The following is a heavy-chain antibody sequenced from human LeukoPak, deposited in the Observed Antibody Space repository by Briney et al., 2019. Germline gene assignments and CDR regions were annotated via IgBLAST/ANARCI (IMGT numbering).Heavy chain of an antibody. CDR1: GFTFSSYA. D-gene: IGHD1-1*01. V-gene: IGHV3-23*01. Sequence: PGGSLRLSCAASGFTFSSYAMTWVRQAPGKGLEWVSVISGSGVNTYYADSGKDRFTISRDNSKNTLYLQMNSLRADDTAVYYCAQSGVQLWNGRGDYWGQGTLVTVSS. CDR2: ISGSGVNT. CDR3: AQSGVQLWNGRGDY. J-gene: IGHJ4*02.